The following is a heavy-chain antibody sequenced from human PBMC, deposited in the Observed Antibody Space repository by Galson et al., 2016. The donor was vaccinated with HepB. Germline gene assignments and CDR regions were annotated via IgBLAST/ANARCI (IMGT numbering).Heavy chain of an antibody. CDR2: IRRQLNNNAT. CDR1: GFSLGDSA. CDR3: TSVSEVEFWSAHYFDY. Sequence: SLRLSCAASGFSLGDSAVHWVRQTSGKGLEWIGRIRRQLNNNATAYSASVKGRFTISRDDSKNTAYLQMNSLKTEDTAVYYCTSVSEVEFWSAHYFDYWGQGTLVIVSS. D-gene: IGHD3-3*01. J-gene: IGHJ4*02. V-gene: IGHV3-73*01.